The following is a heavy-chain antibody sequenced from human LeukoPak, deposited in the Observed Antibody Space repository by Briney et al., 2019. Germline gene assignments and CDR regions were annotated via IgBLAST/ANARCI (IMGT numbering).Heavy chain of an antibody. Sequence: GGSLRLSCAASGFTFSTYAMHWVRQAPGKGLEWVAVISNDATKKYYADSVKGRSTISRDNSENTLYLQMNSLRAEDTAVYYCASDMITFGGVTQTGYWGQGTLVTVSS. CDR3: ASDMITFGGVTQTGY. CDR1: GFTFSTYA. J-gene: IGHJ4*02. CDR2: ISNDATKK. D-gene: IGHD3-16*01. V-gene: IGHV3-30*03.